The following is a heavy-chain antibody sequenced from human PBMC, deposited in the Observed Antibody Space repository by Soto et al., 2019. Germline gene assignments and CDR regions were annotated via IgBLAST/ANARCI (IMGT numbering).Heavy chain of an antibody. CDR3: ARGRVTTSWFDP. CDR2: THHRGSS. J-gene: IGHJ5*02. V-gene: IGHV4-30-2*01. CDR1: GDSISSGAYS. Sequence: QLQLQESGSGLVKPSQTLSLTCAVSGDSISSGAYSWSWIRQPPGKGLEWVGYTHHRGSSYYNPSLKSRVTISLDRSKNQFSLTLTSVTAADTAVYYCARGRVTTSWFDPWGQGTLVTVSS. D-gene: IGHD4-17*01.